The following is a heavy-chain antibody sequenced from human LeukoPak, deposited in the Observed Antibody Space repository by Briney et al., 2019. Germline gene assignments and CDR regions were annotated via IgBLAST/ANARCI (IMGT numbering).Heavy chain of an antibody. CDR3: AREMSRIQDLDY. CDR1: GFTFSSYN. CDR2: ISSSNSVI. V-gene: IGHV3-21*01. Sequence: GGSLRLSCAASGFTFSSYNMNWVRQAPGKGLEWLSSISSSNSVIYYADSVKGRFTISRDNAENSLYLQMNSLRAEDTAVYYCAREMSRIQDLDYWGQGTLVTVSS. D-gene: IGHD2-15*01. J-gene: IGHJ4*02.